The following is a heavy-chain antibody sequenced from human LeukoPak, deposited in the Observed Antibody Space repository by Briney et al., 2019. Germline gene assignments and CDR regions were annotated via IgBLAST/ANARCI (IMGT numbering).Heavy chain of an antibody. CDR1: GFTFSSYG. D-gene: IGHD3-22*01. Sequence: PAGSLRLSCAASGFTFSSYGAHWVRQAPGKGLEWLAVIWYDGSNKYYADSVKGRFTISRDNAENSLYLQMNSLTTEDTAAYYCARVFYQDSGSSYRHLDSWGQGTLVTVSS. V-gene: IGHV3-33*01. CDR3: ARVFYQDSGSSYRHLDS. J-gene: IGHJ4*02. CDR2: IWYDGSNK.